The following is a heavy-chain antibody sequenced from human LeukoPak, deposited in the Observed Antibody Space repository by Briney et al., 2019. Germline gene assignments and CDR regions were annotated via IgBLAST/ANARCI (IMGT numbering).Heavy chain of an antibody. CDR3: AREGYTNGWYRN. Sequence: PGGSLRLSRAASGFIVSSNYMSWVRQAPGKGLEWVSVIFSSGSTYYADSVKGRFTISRDNSKNTQYLQMNSLRAEDTAVYFCAREGYTNGWYRNWGQGTLVTVSS. V-gene: IGHV3-53*01. D-gene: IGHD6-19*01. CDR1: GFIVSSNY. J-gene: IGHJ4*02. CDR2: IFSSGST.